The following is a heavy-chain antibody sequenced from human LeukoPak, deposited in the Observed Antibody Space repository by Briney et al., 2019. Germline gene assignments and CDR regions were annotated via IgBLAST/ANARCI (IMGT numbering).Heavy chain of an antibody. CDR3: ARNADGSGNLLPFYFDY. CDR2: IYHSGST. Sequence: SGTLSLTCAVSGGSISSSNWWSWVRQPPGKGLEWIGEIYHSGSTSYNPSLKSRVTISVDKSKNQFSLKLSSVTAADTAVYYCARNADGSGNLLPFYFDYWGPGTLVTVSS. J-gene: IGHJ4*02. V-gene: IGHV4-4*02. CDR1: GGSISSSNW. D-gene: IGHD3-10*01.